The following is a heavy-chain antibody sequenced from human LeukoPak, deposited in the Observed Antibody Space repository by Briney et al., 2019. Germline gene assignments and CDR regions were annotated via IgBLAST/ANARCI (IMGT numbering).Heavy chain of an antibody. V-gene: IGHV4-30-2*01. D-gene: IGHD3-3*01. J-gene: IGHJ4*02. CDR2: IYHSGST. CDR1: GGSISSGGYY. CDR3: ARLDRVYEGAPKQFDY. Sequence: SETLSLTCTVSGGSISSGGYYWSWIRQPPGKGLEWIGYIYHSGSTYYNPSLKSRVTISVDRSKNQFSLKLSSVTAADTAVYYCARLDRVYEGAPKQFDYWGRGTLVTVSS.